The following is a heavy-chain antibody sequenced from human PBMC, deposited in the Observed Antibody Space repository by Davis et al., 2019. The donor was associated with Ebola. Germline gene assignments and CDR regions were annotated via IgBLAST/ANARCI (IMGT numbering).Heavy chain of an antibody. CDR2: INAGNGNT. V-gene: IGHV1-3*01. D-gene: IGHD1-7*01. J-gene: IGHJ3*02. Sequence: SVKVSCKASGYTFTSYAMHWVRPAPGQRLEWMGWINAGNGNTKYPQKFQGRVTITRDTSASTAYMELSSLRSEDTAVYYCARDHYNWNSGAFDIWGQGTMVTVSS. CDR3: ARDHYNWNSGAFDI. CDR1: GYTFTSYA.